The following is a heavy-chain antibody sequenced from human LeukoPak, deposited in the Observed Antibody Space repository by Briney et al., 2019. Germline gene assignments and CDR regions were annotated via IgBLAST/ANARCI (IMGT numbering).Heavy chain of an antibody. V-gene: IGHV4-39*07. Sequence: KPSETLSLTCTVSGVSISSSSYYWGWLRQPPGKGLEWIGSIYYSGSTYYNPSLKSRVTISVDTSKNQFSLKLSSVTAADTAVYYCASETAAGTSDWGQGTLVTVSS. J-gene: IGHJ4*02. CDR2: IYYSGST. D-gene: IGHD6-13*01. CDR1: GVSISSSSYY. CDR3: ASETAAGTSD.